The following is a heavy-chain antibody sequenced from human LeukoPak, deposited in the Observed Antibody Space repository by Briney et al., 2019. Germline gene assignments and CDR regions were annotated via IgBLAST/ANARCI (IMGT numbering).Heavy chain of an antibody. D-gene: IGHD3-10*01. CDR1: GFTFSSYA. J-gene: IGHJ4*02. V-gene: IGHV3-30*04. Sequence: GGSLRLSCAASGFTFSSYAMHWVRQAPGKRLEWVAVISYDGSNKYYADSVKGRFTISRDNAKNSLYLQMDSLRAEDTAVYYCARERYNYGPGEVDYWGQGTLVTVSS. CDR2: ISYDGSNK. CDR3: ARERYNYGPGEVDY.